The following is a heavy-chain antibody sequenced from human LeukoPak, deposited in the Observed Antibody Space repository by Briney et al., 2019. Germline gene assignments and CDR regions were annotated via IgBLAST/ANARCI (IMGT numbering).Heavy chain of an antibody. CDR1: GYTFTGYY. V-gene: IGHV1-2*02. J-gene: IGHJ3*02. Sequence: GASVKVSCKASGYTFTGYYMHWVRQAPGQGLEWMGWINPNSGGTNYAQKFQGRVTMTRDTSISTAYMELSRLRSDDTAVYYRARDDGMTTVYASDIWGQGTMVTVSS. D-gene: IGHD4-17*01. CDR3: ARDDGMTTVYASDI. CDR2: INPNSGGT.